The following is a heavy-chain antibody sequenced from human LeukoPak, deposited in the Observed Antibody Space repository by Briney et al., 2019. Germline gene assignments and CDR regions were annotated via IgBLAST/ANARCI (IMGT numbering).Heavy chain of an antibody. CDR2: IYYSGST. CDR3: ARGKWLQLRDYYYYGLDV. Sequence: PSETLSLTCSVSGGSSSNYYWSWIRQPPGRGLEWIGYIYYSGSTNSNASLKSRVTISVDTSKNQFSLKLSSVTAADTAVYYCARGKWLQLRDYYYYGLDVWGQGTMVTVSS. V-gene: IGHV4-59*12. D-gene: IGHD5-24*01. CDR1: GGSSSNYY. J-gene: IGHJ6*02.